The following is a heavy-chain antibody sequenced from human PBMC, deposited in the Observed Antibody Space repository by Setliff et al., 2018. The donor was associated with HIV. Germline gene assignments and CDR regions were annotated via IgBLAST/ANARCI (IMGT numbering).Heavy chain of an antibody. J-gene: IGHJ4*02. Sequence: GGSLRLSCAASGFTFSSHGMHWLRQAPGKGLEWVTFIRYDGGDIHYADSVKGRFTISRDNSKNTLYLQMNSLRVEDAAVYYCAKDLGLREGSSPFDNWGQGTLVTVSS. D-gene: IGHD3-16*01. CDR1: GFTFSSHG. CDR3: AKDLGLREGSSPFDN. CDR2: IRYDGGDI. V-gene: IGHV3-30*02.